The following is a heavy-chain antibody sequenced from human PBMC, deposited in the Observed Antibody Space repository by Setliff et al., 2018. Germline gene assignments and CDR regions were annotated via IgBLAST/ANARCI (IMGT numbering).Heavy chain of an antibody. CDR2: IYHSGST. D-gene: IGHD3-22*01. V-gene: IGHV4-38-2*02. CDR3: ASPNYYDSSGYYDY. Sequence: KTSETLSLTCTVSGYSISSGYYWGWIRQPPGKGLEWIGSIYHSGSTYYNPSLKSRVTISVDTSKNQFSLKLSSVTAADTAVYYCASPNYYDSSGYYDYWGQGTLVTVSS. J-gene: IGHJ4*02. CDR1: GYSISSGYY.